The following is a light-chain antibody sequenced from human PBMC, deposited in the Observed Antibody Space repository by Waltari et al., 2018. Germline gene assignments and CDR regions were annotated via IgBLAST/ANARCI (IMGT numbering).Light chain of an antibody. CDR3: MQALQTPCT. J-gene: IGKJ3*01. Sequence: IVLTQSPLSLPVTPGEPAAISCRSSQSLLRSNGFQYLDWYLQKPGQSPQLVIYLGSNRASGVPDRFNGSGSGTEFILQISRVETEDVGVYYCMQALQTPCTFGPGTKVEIE. V-gene: IGKV2-28*01. CDR1: QSLLRSNGFQY. CDR2: LGS.